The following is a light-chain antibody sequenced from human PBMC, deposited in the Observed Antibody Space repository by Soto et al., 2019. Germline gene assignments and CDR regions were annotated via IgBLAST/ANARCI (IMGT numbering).Light chain of an antibody. J-gene: IGKJ4*01. CDR2: DAS. CDR3: QQRSNWPPRGT. CDR1: QSVSSY. Sequence: EILLTQSPATLSLSPGERATLSCRASQSVSSYLAWYQQKPGQAPRLLIYDASNRATGIPARFSGSGSGTDFTLTISSLETEDFAVYYCQQRSNWPPRGTFGGGTKVDIK. V-gene: IGKV3-11*01.